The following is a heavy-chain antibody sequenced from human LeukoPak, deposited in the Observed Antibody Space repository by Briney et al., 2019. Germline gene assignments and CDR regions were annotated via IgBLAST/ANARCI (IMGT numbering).Heavy chain of an antibody. CDR3: ARGSEQWPNDY. J-gene: IGHJ4*02. Sequence: ASVKASCKASGYTFTNYGISWVRQAPGQGLEWMGWISVYNGNTNYAQKFQGRVTMATDTSTTTAYMELRSLRSDDTAVYFCARGSEQWPNDYWGQGTLVTVSS. V-gene: IGHV1-18*01. CDR2: ISVYNGNT. D-gene: IGHD6-19*01. CDR1: GYTFTNYG.